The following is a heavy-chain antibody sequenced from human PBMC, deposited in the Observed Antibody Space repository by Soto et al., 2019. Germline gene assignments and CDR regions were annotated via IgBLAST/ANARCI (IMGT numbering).Heavy chain of an antibody. CDR1: GGSISSGGYF. J-gene: IGHJ4*02. CDR3: ASTTVTTSSFDY. V-gene: IGHV4-31*03. Sequence: QVQLQESGPGLVKPSQTLSLTCTVSGGSISSGGYFWSWLRQHPGKGLEWIGYIYYSGSTYYNPSLKSRVTISVDTSKNQFSLKLSSVTAADTAVYYCASTTVTTSSFDYWGQGTLVTVSS. CDR2: IYYSGST. D-gene: IGHD4-4*01.